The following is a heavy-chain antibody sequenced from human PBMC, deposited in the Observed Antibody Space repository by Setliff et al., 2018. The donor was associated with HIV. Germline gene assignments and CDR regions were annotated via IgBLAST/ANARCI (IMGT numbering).Heavy chain of an antibody. CDR2: IYWDDDK. CDR1: GFSLSTGGVG. Sequence: ASGPTLVNPPQESLTLTCTFSGFSLSTGGVGVGWIRQPPGKALEWLALIYWDDDKRYSPSLKSRLTITKDTSKNQVVLTMTNMDPVDTATYYCVHRHPHYYDSSGPKRAFDPWGQGTLVTVSS. CDR3: VHRHPHYYDSSGPKRAFDP. J-gene: IGHJ5*02. D-gene: IGHD3-22*01. V-gene: IGHV2-5*02.